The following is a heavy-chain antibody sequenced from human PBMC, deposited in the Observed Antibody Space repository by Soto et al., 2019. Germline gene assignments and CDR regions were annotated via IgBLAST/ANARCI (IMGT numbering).Heavy chain of an antibody. CDR3: ARGEYYDFWSGYRNWFNP. V-gene: IGHV4-34*01. D-gene: IGHD3-3*01. Sequence: SETLSLTCAVYGGSFSGYYWSWIRQPPGKGLEWIGEINHSGSTNYNPSLKSRVTISVETSKNQFSLKLSSVTAADTAVYYCARGEYYDFWSGYRNWFNPWGQGTLVTVSS. CDR2: INHSGST. J-gene: IGHJ5*02. CDR1: GGSFSGYY.